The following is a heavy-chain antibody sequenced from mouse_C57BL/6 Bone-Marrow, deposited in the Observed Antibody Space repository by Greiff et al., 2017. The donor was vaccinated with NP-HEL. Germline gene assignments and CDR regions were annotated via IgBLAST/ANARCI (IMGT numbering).Heavy chain of an antibody. J-gene: IGHJ1*03. V-gene: IGHV1-69*01. Sequence: VQLQQPGAELVMPWASVKLSCKASGYTFTSYWMHWVKQRPGQGLEWIGEIDPSDSYTNYNQKFKGKSTLTVDKSSSTAYMQLSSLTSEDSAVYYCAIITTVPYWYFDVWGTGTTVTVSS. CDR3: AIITTVPYWYFDV. CDR2: IDPSDSYT. D-gene: IGHD1-1*01. CDR1: GYTFTSYW.